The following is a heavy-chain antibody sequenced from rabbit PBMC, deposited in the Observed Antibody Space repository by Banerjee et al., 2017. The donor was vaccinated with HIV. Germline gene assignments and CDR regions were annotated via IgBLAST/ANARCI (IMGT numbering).Heavy chain of an antibody. J-gene: IGHJ4*01. D-gene: IGHD4-1*01. CDR2: IYASSSDST. CDR3: ARDLAGVIGWNFNL. CDR1: GFSFSSNYW. V-gene: IGHV1S45*01. Sequence: QEQLEESGGDLVKPEGSLTLTCTASGFSFSSNYWICWVRQAPGKGLEWIGCIYASSSDSTYYASWAKGRFTISSTSSSTVTLQMTSLTAADTATYFCARDLAGVIGWNFNLWGPGTLVTVS.